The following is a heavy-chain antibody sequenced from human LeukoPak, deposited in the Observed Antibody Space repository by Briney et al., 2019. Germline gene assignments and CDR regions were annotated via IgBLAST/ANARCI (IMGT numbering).Heavy chain of an antibody. CDR1: GFTFTSRSA. CDR2: IVVDSDNT. J-gene: IGHJ5*02. D-gene: IGHD6-13*01. CDR3: AAPYTSSWFDL. V-gene: IGHV1-58*01. Sequence: GASVKVSCKASGFTFTSRSAVQWVRQARGQRLEWIGWIVVDSDNTNYAENFQERVTITRDMSASTSYMELSSLRSEDTAVYSCAAPYTSSWFDLWGQGTLVTVSS.